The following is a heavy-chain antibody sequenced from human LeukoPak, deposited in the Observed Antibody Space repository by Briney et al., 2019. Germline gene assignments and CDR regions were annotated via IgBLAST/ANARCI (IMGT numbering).Heavy chain of an antibody. CDR2: ISSSSSTI. Sequence: GGSLRLSCAASGFTFDDYGMHWVRQAPGKGLEWVSYISSSSSTIYYADSVKGRFTISRDNAKNSLYLQMNSLRAEDTAVYYCARGGTSYYYDSSGSDNWGQGTMVTVSS. V-gene: IGHV3-48*04. CDR1: GFTFDDYG. CDR3: ARGGTSYYYDSSGSDN. J-gene: IGHJ4*02. D-gene: IGHD3-22*01.